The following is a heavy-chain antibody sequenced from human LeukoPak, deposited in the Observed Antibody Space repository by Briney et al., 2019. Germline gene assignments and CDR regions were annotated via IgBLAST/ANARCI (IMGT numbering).Heavy chain of an antibody. J-gene: IGHJ6*02. CDR2: ITDSVSGT. D-gene: IGHD6-13*01. CDR3: AKAYGYSSSWTSNYYFYGLDV. Sequence: GGSLRLSLAASGFTFRSYAMSWFRQAPGKGLEWVSAITDSVSGTYYADSVKGRFTISRDNSKNTLYLQMNSLRAEDTAVYYCAKAYGYSSSWTSNYYFYGLDVWGQGTTVTVSS. V-gene: IGHV3-23*01. CDR1: GFTFRSYA.